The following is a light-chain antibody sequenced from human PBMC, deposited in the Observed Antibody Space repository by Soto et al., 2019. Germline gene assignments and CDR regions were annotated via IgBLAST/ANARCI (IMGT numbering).Light chain of an antibody. CDR3: QQYGSSSFT. J-gene: IGKJ3*01. CDR1: QSVSSSY. CDR2: GAS. Sequence: EIVLTQSPGTLSLSPGERATLSCRASQSVSSSYLAWYQQKPGQAPRLLIYGASNRATGIPDRFSGSGSGTDFTLTISRLEPVDFAVYYCQQYGSSSFTFGPGTKVDI. V-gene: IGKV3-20*01.